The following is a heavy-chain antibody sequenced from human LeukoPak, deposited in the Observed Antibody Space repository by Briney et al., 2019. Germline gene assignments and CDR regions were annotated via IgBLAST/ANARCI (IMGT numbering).Heavy chain of an antibody. D-gene: IGHD2-2*02. Sequence: GSLRLSCAASGFTFSSYAMSWIRQPPGKGLEWIGSIYYSGSTFYNTSLKSRVTISVDTSMNQFSLKLSSVAAADTAVYYCARNSYCSSLSCYRFDPWGQGTLVTVSS. J-gene: IGHJ5*02. CDR1: GFTFSSYA. CDR2: IYYSGST. V-gene: IGHV4-39*01. CDR3: ARNSYCSSLSCYRFDP.